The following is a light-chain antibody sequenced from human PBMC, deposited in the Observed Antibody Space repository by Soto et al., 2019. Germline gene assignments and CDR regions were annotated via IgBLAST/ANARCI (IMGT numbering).Light chain of an antibody. V-gene: IGKV1-5*03. CDR2: KAS. J-gene: IGKJ1*01. CDR1: QSISSW. CDR3: QQYNDNWT. Sequence: DMQMTQSPSTLSASVGDRVTITCRASQSISSWLAWYQQKPGTAPKLLIYKASTLQTGVPSRFSGSGSGTEFTLTISSLQPDDFATYYCQQYNDNWTFGPGTKV.